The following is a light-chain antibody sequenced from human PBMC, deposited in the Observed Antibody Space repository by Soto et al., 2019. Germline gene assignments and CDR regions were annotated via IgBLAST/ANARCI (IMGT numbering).Light chain of an antibody. Sequence: DIQMTQSPSSLSVSVGDRVTITCRASQSISNYLNWYQQKPGKAPKLLIYAASSLQSGVPSRFSGSGSGTDFTLTISSLQPEDFATFYCQQSYRTPYTFGQGTKLEI. J-gene: IGKJ2*01. CDR3: QQSYRTPYT. CDR1: QSISNY. V-gene: IGKV1-39*01. CDR2: AAS.